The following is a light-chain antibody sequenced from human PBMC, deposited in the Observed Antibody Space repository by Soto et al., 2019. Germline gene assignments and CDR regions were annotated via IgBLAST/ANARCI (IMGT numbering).Light chain of an antibody. Sequence: DIQMTLSPSSLSASIGYRVTISCRASQNIGKWLAWYQQKPGTAPNLLVYHASNLRGGVPSRFSGGGSGTEFTLTISSLQPDDFATYYCQQYNSYFTWTFGQGTKVDIK. CDR1: QNIGKW. CDR2: HAS. V-gene: IGKV1-5*01. J-gene: IGKJ1*01. CDR3: QQYNSYFTWT.